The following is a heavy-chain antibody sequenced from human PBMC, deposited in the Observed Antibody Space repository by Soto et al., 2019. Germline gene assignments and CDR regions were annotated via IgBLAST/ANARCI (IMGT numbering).Heavy chain of an antibody. D-gene: IGHD6-19*01. CDR3: ARTRAVWFDP. V-gene: IGHV4-39*01. CDR2: IYYSGST. J-gene: IGHJ5*02. Sequence: QLQLQESGPGLVKPSETLSLTCTVSGGSISSSSYYWGWIRQPPGKGLEWIGSIYYSGSTYYNPSLKSRVXIXLDTSKNQFSLKLSSVTAADTAVYYCARTRAVWFDPWGQGTLVTVSS. CDR1: GGSISSSSYY.